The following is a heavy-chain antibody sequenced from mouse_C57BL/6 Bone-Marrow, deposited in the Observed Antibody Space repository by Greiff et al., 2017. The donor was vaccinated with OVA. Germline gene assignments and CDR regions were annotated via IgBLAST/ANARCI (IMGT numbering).Heavy chain of an antibody. CDR3: ARDDGYFFEY. CDR1: GYTFTDHY. J-gene: IGHJ2*01. V-gene: IGHV1-76*01. D-gene: IGHD2-3*01. CDR2: IYPGSGNT. Sequence: QVQLQQSGAEVVRPGASVTLSCKASGYTFTDHYINWVKQRPGQGLEWIARIYPGSGNTYYNEKFKGKATLTAEKSSNTAYMRLSSLTSEDSAVYVCARDDGYFFEYWGQGTTLTVSA.